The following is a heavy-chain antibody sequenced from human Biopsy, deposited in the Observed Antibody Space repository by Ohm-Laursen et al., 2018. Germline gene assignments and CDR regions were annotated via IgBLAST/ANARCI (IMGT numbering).Heavy chain of an antibody. CDR2: VYYSGST. CDR3: GRREVVITHDAFDT. V-gene: IGHV4-59*08. Sequence: TLSLTCAVYGESFSGYYWTWIRQPPGKGLEWIGDVYYSGSTNRNPSLKSRVTILVDTSKNQFSLKLNSVTAADTAVYYCGRREVVITHDAFDTWGQGTMVTVSS. J-gene: IGHJ3*02. CDR1: GESFSGYY. D-gene: IGHD3-22*01.